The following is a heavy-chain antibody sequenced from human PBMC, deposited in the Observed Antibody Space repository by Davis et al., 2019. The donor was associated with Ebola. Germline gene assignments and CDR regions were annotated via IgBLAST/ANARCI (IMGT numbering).Heavy chain of an antibody. Sequence: GESLKISCAASGFTFSSYAMSWVRQAPGKGLEWVSAISGSGGSTYYADSVKGRFTISRDNSKNTLYLQMNSLKTEDTAVYYCTTDPYYDFWSGYSHDYWGQGTLVTVSS. CDR3: TTDPYYDFWSGYSHDY. CDR2: ISGSGGST. CDR1: GFTFSSYA. V-gene: IGHV3-23*01. D-gene: IGHD3-3*01. J-gene: IGHJ4*02.